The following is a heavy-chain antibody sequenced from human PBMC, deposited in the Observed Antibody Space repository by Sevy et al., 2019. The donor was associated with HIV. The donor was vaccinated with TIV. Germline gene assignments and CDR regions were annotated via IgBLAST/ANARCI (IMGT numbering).Heavy chain of an antibody. J-gene: IGHJ4*02. CDR2: INQDGIVK. Sequence: GESLKISCVASGFSLNNYWMNWVRPAPGKGVEWVANINQDGIVKYYVDCVRGHFTISRDKARNLVFLQMSSLRYDESALYYCVRAIAKDGSFWGQGTLVTVSS. CDR3: VRAIAKDGSF. V-gene: IGHV3-7*01. CDR1: GFSLNNYW. D-gene: IGHD6-13*01.